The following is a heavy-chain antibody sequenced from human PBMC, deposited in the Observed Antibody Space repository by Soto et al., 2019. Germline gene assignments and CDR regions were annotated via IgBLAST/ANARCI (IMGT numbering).Heavy chain of an antibody. V-gene: IGHV1-8*01. CDR2: MNPNSGNT. CDR1: GYTFTSYD. Sequence: GASVKVSCKASGYTFTSYDINWVRQATGQGLEWMGWMNPNSGNTGYAQKFQGRVTITADESTSTAYMELSSLRSEDTAVYYCARDHTPNCGGDCYSVQWYFDLWGRGTLVTVSS. J-gene: IGHJ2*01. CDR3: ARDHTPNCGGDCYSVQWYFDL. D-gene: IGHD2-21*02.